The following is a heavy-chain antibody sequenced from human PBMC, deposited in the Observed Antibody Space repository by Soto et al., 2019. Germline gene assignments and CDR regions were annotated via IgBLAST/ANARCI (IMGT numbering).Heavy chain of an antibody. CDR2: IYYSGTT. V-gene: IGHV4-39*01. CDR3: ARRRKNCGYSGPDF. Sequence: SETLSLTCTLTDASVTSASYFWDWIRQPPGKGLEWIGSIYYSGTTYNNPSLKSRVTLSVDTSKNQFSLRLNSVTAADTAVYFCARRRKNCGYSGPDFWGQGTLVTVSS. CDR1: DASVTSASYF. J-gene: IGHJ4*02. D-gene: IGHD5-12*01.